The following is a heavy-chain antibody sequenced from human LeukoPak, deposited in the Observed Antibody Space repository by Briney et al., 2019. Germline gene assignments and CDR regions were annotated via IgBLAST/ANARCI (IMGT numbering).Heavy chain of an antibody. J-gene: IGHJ4*02. D-gene: IGHD2-15*01. V-gene: IGHV4-61*01. Sequence: SETLSLTCSVSGGSISSGYYWGWIRQPPGKGLEWIGYIYYSGSTNYNPSLKSRVTISVDTSKNQFSLKLSSVTAADTAVYYCARGKDIVAGLFDYWGQGTLVTVSS. CDR1: GGSISSGYY. CDR2: IYYSGST. CDR3: ARGKDIVAGLFDY.